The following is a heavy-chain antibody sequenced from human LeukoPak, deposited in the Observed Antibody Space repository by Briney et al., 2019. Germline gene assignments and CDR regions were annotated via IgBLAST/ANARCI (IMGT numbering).Heavy chain of an antibody. D-gene: IGHD1-26*01. CDR2: IYSGGST. CDR1: GFTVSSNY. J-gene: IGHJ4*02. V-gene: IGHV3-53*01. CDR3: AKDRRKGELLYYFDY. Sequence: PGGSLRLSCAASGFTVSSNYMSWVRQAPGKGLEWVSVIYSGGSTYYADSVKGRFTISRDNSKNTLYLQMNSLRAEDTAVYYCAKDRRKGELLYYFDYWGQGTLVTVSS.